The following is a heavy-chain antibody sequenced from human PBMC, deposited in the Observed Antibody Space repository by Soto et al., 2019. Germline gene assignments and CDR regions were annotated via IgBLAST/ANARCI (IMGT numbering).Heavy chain of an antibody. V-gene: IGHV3-23*01. CDR1: GFTFSSYA. Sequence: GGSLRLSCAASGFTFSSYAMSWVRQAPGKGLEWVSAISGSGGSTYYADSVKGRFTISRDNSKNTLYLQMNSLRAEDTAVYYCAKGGSISWYYYYGMDVWGQGTTVTVSS. CDR3: AKGGSISWYYYYGMDV. J-gene: IGHJ6*02. CDR2: ISGSGGST. D-gene: IGHD6-13*01.